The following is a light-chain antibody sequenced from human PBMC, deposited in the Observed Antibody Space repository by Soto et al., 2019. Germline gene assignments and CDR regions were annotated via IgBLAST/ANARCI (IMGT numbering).Light chain of an antibody. CDR3: CSSVGRGTSFYG. V-gene: IGLV2-23*02. Sequence: QSVLTQPASVSGSPVQSITISCTGTSSDVGTYDFVSWYQQHPGKVPKLIIYDVSKRPSGVSTRFSGSKSGNTASLTISGLQTEDEADYYCCSSVGRGTSFYGFGSGTKVTVL. CDR1: SSDVGTYDF. CDR2: DVS. J-gene: IGLJ1*01.